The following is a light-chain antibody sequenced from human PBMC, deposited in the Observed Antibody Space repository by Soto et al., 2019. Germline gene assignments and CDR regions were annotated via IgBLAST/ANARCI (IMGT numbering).Light chain of an antibody. Sequence: EIVLTQSPGTLSLSPGERATLSCRASQSVGSSLSWYQQKPGQAPRLLFYGASNRATAIPARFSGSGSGTDFTLTISSLEPEDFAVYYCQRRSNWPQLTFGGGTKVDIK. J-gene: IGKJ4*01. V-gene: IGKV3-11*01. CDR1: QSVGSS. CDR2: GAS. CDR3: QRRSNWPQLT.